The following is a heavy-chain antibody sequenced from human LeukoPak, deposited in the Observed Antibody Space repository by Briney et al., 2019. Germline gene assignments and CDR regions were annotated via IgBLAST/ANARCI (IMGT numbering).Heavy chain of an antibody. Sequence: PGGSLRLSCAASGLTFSGYWMSWVRQAPGKGLEWVANINQGGSERYYVGSVRGRFTISRDNAKKSPYLQMSSLRVEDTAVYYCASWIGGYDHRGQGTLVTVSS. J-gene: IGHJ5*02. CDR1: GLTFSGYW. CDR2: INQGGSER. CDR3: ASWIGGYDH. V-gene: IGHV3-7*01. D-gene: IGHD3-3*01.